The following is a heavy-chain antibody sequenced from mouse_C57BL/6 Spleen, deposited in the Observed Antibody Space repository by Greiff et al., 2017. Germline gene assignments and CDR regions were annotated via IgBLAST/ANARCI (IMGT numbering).Heavy chain of an antibody. D-gene: IGHD1-1*01. Sequence: VQLQQSGAELARPGASVKLSCKASGYTFTSYGISWVKQRTGQGLEWIGEIYPRSGNTYYNEKFKGKATLTADKSSSTAYMALRSLTSEDSAVYFCARRTTVVAEDYFDYWGQGTTLTVSS. CDR3: ARRTTVVAEDYFDY. V-gene: IGHV1-81*01. CDR1: GYTFTSYG. J-gene: IGHJ2*01. CDR2: IYPRSGNT.